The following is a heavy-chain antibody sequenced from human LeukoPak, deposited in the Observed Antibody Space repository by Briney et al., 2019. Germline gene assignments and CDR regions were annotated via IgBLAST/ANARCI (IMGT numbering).Heavy chain of an antibody. CDR3: AREYYFYHMDG. CDR2: ISASGHST. Sequence: GGSLRLSCAASGFIFDNFGMTWVRQAAGKGLEWVSRISASGHSTTYADSVKGRITISRDNAENSLYLQMNSLRAEDTAVYYCAREYYFYHMDGWGEGTTVTVSS. CDR1: GFIFDNFG. J-gene: IGHJ6*03. V-gene: IGHV3-23*01.